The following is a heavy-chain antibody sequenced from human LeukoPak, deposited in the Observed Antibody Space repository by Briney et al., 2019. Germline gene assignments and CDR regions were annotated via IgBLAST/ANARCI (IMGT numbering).Heavy chain of an antibody. CDR2: IRYDGSNK. J-gene: IGHJ6*03. CDR3: ARAGRDYGDYYYYYMDV. V-gene: IGHV3-30*02. CDR1: GFTFSSYG. D-gene: IGHD4-17*01. Sequence: GGSLRLSCAASGFTFSSYGMHWVRQAPGKGLEWVAFIRYDGSNKYYADSVKGRFTISRDNAKNSLYLQMNSLRAEDTALYYCARAGRDYGDYYYYYMDVWGKGTTVTVSS.